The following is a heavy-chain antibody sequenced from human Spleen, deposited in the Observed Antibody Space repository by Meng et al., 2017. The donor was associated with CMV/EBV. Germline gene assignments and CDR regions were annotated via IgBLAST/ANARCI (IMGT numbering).Heavy chain of an antibody. D-gene: IGHD6-19*01. CDR2: INPTSGGT. V-gene: IGHV1-46*01. Sequence: YYIHWVRQAPGQGLEWMGIINPTSGGTSYAQKFQGRVTMTRDTSTGTVYMEVSSLTSEDTAVYFCARGRPFGSFDSSDTPGVPFDYWGQGTLVTVSS. CDR1: YY. J-gene: IGHJ4*02. CDR3: ARGRPFGSFDSSDTPGVPFDY.